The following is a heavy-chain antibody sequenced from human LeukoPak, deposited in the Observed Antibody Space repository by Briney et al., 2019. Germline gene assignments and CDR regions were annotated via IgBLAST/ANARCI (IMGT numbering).Heavy chain of an antibody. CDR2: ISSDGSST. CDR1: GFTFSSHW. D-gene: IGHD6-13*01. Sequence: PGGSLRLSCAASGFTFSSHWMHWVRQAPGKGLVWVSRISSDGSSTTYADSVKGRFTISRDNAKNTLYLQMNSLRAEDTAVFYCARAGNSSLRRYLDYWGQGTLVTVSS. J-gene: IGHJ4*02. CDR3: ARAGNSSLRRYLDY. V-gene: IGHV3-74*01.